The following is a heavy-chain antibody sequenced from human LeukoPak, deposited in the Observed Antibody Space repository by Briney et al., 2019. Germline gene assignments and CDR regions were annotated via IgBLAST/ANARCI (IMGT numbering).Heavy chain of an antibody. D-gene: IGHD1-26*01. J-gene: IGHJ6*03. Sequence: SETLSLTCAAYGGTFSGYYWSWIRQPPGKGLEWIGEINHSGSTNYNPSLKSRVTISVDTSKNQFSLKLSSVTAADTAVYYCARVTATIPYYYMDVWGKGTTVTVSS. CDR3: ARVTATIPYYYMDV. CDR2: INHSGST. CDR1: GGTFSGYY. V-gene: IGHV4-34*01.